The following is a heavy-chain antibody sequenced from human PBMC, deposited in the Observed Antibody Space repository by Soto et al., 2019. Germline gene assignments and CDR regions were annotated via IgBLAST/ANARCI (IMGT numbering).Heavy chain of an antibody. CDR2: IYSGGST. CDR3: ARDRVESGYPEYFQH. Sequence: EVQLVESGGGLIQPGGSLRLSCAASGFTVSSNYMSWVRQAPGKGLEWVSVIYSGGSTYYADSVKGRFTISRDNSKHTLYLQMNSLRAEYTAVYYCARDRVESGYPEYFQHWGQGTLVTVSS. V-gene: IGHV3-53*01. D-gene: IGHD3-22*01. J-gene: IGHJ1*01. CDR1: GFTVSSNY.